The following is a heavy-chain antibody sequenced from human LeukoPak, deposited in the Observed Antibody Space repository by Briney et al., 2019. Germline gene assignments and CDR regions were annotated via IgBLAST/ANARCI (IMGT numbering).Heavy chain of an antibody. J-gene: IGHJ6*03. CDR1: GGSFDSKY. CDR3: ANYIRNLHQLLGL. Sequence: PSETLSLTCSVSGGSFDSKYWSWIRQPPGKGLEWIGYIYTSGSTNFNPSLRSRVAMSIDTSKNQFSLKVYSVTAADTAVYYCANYIRNLHQLLGLRGKGTPV. CDR2: IYTSGST. D-gene: IGHD1-14*01. V-gene: IGHV4-4*09.